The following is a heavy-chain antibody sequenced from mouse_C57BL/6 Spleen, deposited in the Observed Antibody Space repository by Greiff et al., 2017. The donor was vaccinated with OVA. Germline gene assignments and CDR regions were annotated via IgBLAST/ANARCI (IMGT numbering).Heavy chain of an antibody. Sequence: EVQRVESGGGLVKPGGSLKLSCAASGFTFSDYGMHWVRQAPEKGLEWVAYISSGSSTIYYADTVKGRFTISRDNAKNTLFLQMTSLRSEDTAMYYCARASLLYYYAMDYWGQGTSVTVSS. V-gene: IGHV5-17*01. J-gene: IGHJ4*01. D-gene: IGHD1-1*01. CDR3: ARASLLYYYAMDY. CDR2: ISSGSSTI. CDR1: GFTFSDYG.